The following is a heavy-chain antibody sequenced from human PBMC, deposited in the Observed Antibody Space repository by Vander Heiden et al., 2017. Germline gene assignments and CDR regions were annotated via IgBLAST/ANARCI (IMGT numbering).Heavy chain of an antibody. CDR1: GESFSGYY. Sequence: QVQLQQWGAGRLKPWETLSHTCAVDGESFSGYYGGWFCQHPGEGLEWIGEINHSGSTNYDPSLKSRVTISVDTSKNQFSLKLSSVTAADTAVNYCARVIGRSRARRFDYWGQGALVTVSS. D-gene: IGHD2-2*01. V-gene: IGHV4-34*01. J-gene: IGHJ4*02. CDR3: ARVIGRSRARRFDY. CDR2: INHSGST.